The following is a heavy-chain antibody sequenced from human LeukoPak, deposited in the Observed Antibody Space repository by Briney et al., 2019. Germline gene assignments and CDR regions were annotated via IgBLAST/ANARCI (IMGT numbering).Heavy chain of an antibody. J-gene: IGHJ5*02. CDR1: GFTFSSYA. V-gene: IGHV3-23*01. Sequence: GGSLRLSCAASGFTFSSYAMSWVRQARGKGLEWVSAISGSGGGTYYADSVKGRFTISRDNSKSTLYLQMNSLRAEDTAVYYCSKDLTSDFGGDFDPWGQGTLVTVSS. CDR2: ISGSGGGT. CDR3: SKDLTSDFGGDFDP. D-gene: IGHD3-10*01.